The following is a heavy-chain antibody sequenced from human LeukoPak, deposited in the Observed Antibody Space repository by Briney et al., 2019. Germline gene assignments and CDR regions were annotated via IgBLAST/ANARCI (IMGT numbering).Heavy chain of an antibody. CDR2: ISSSSGYI. D-gene: IGHD4-11*01. CDR1: GFTFSSYS. V-gene: IGHV3-21*01. Sequence: GGSLRLSCAASGFTFSSYSTNWVRQAPGKGLEWVSSISSSSGYIYYADSVKGRFTISRDNSKNTLYLQMNSLRAEDTAVYYCAKAMTTVTNWFDPWGQGTLVTVSS. CDR3: AKAMTTVTNWFDP. J-gene: IGHJ5*02.